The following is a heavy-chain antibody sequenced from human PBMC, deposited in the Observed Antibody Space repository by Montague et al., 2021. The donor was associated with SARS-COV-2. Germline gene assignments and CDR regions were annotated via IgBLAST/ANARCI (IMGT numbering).Heavy chain of an antibody. D-gene: IGHD1-1*01. CDR2: VHYTGTT. J-gene: IGHJ3*02. Sequence: SETLSLTCTVSGGSITVSRYDWGWIRQPPGKGLEWIGSVHYTGTTSYNASLKSRLTISVDTSENQLYLKMTSVTAADTAVYYCASHRANAGSFDIWGQGTMVTVSS. CDR3: ASHRANAGSFDI. V-gene: IGHV4-39*01. CDR1: GGSITVSRYD.